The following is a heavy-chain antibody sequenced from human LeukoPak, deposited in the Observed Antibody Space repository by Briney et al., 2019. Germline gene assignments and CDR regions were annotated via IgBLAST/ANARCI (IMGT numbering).Heavy chain of an antibody. J-gene: IGHJ3*01. CDR2: IIPKYSAS. D-gene: IGHD3-3*02. V-gene: IGHV1-69*13. CDR1: GGSFSDYP. Sequence: ASVKVSCKASGGSFSDYPINWVRQAPGQGLEWLGGIIPKYSASNYAQAFQGRVAITADESTNTVYMEMSGLRPDDTAVYYCVRPDRIFGVPAAFDAWGQGTLVAVSS. CDR3: VRPDRIFGVPAAFDA.